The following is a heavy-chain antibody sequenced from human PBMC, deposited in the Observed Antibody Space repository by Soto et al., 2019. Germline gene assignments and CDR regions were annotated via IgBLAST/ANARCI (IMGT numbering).Heavy chain of an antibody. CDR3: ARGSGGSGRYWVDY. Sequence: QVQLVQSGAEVKKPGASVKVSCKVSGYTLTELSMHWVRQAPGKGLEWMGGFDPEDGETIYAQKFQGRVTMTEDTSTEEADMELSSLRSEDTAVYYCARGSGGSGRYWVDYWGQGNLVTVSS. D-gene: IGHD1-26*01. J-gene: IGHJ4*02. V-gene: IGHV1-24*01. CDR2: FDPEDGET. CDR1: GYTLTELS.